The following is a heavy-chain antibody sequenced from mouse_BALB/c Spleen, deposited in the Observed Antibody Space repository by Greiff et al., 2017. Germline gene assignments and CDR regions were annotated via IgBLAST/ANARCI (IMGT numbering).Heavy chain of an antibody. V-gene: IGHV1-14*01. J-gene: IGHJ3*01. CDR2: INPYNDGT. Sequence: VQLQQSGPELVKPGASVKMSCKASGYTFTSYVMHWVKQKPGQGLEWIGYINPYNDGTKYNEKFKGKATLTSDKSSSTAYMELSSLTSEDSAVYYCAREEKNYYGNHPPPFAYWGQGTLVTVSA. CDR3: AREEKNYYGNHPPPFAY. CDR1: GYTFTSYV. D-gene: IGHD2-1*01.